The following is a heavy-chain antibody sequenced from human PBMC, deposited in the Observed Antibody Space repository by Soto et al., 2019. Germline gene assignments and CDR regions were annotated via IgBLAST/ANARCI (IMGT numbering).Heavy chain of an antibody. CDR1: GLTFSSYA. CDR2: ITGSGGTT. V-gene: IGHV3-23*01. J-gene: IGHJ4*02. D-gene: IGHD3-10*01. Sequence: EVQLLESGGGLVQPGGPLRLSCAASGLTFSSYAMGWVRQAPGKGLEWVSTITGSGGTTLYADSVKGRFAISRDNSKHRLYLQMDSLRAEDTALYYCAKYSGSGTYFDYWGQGTLVTVSS. CDR3: AKYSGSGTYFDY.